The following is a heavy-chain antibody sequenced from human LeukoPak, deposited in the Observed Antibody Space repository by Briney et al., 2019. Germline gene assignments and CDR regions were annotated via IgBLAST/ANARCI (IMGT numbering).Heavy chain of an antibody. CDR3: ARDISVDTAMPTPFDY. CDR2: INTNTGNP. V-gene: IGHV7-4-1*02. CDR1: GYTFTSYG. D-gene: IGHD5-18*01. Sequence: ASVKVSCKASGYTFTSYGISWVRQAPGQGLEWMGWINTNTGNPTYAQGFTGRFVFSLDTSVSTAYLQISSLKAEDTAVYYCARDISVDTAMPTPFDYWGQGTLVTVSS. J-gene: IGHJ4*02.